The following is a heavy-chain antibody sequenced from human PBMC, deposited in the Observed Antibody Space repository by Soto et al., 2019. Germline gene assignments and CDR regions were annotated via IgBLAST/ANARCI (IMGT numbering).Heavy chain of an antibody. Sequence: ASVKVSCKASGYPFTSYGIHWVRQAPGQRLEWMGWINAATGDTKYSTNFQGRVTISRDTSASTAYIELSSLRAEDTAVYYCVRRHVSATGIDWFDPWGQGTLVTVSS. J-gene: IGHJ5*02. CDR3: VRRHVSATGIDWFDP. CDR2: INAATGDT. D-gene: IGHD6-13*01. V-gene: IGHV1-3*01. CDR1: GYPFTSYG.